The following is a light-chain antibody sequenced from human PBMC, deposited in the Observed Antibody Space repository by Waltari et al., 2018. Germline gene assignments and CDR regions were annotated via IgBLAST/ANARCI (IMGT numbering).Light chain of an antibody. V-gene: IGLV2-14*03. CDR1: SSDVGGYNY. CDR3: TSYSTTTTLV. J-gene: IGLJ2*01. CDR2: DVS. Sequence: TQPASVSGSPGQSITISCTGTSSDVGGYNYVSWYQQHPGKAPKFIIYDVSDRPSGVSNRFSGSKSGNTASLTISGLQAEDEADYYCTSYSTTTTLVFGGGTKVAVL.